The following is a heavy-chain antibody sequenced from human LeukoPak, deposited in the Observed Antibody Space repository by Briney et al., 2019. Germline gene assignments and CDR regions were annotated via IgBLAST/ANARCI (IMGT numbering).Heavy chain of an antibody. CDR1: GGSFSGYY. Sequence: SETLSLTCAVYGGSFSGYYWSWIRQPPGKGLEWIGEINHSGSTNYSPSLKSRVTISVDTSKNQFSLKLSSVTAADTAVYYCARGAPKLVYCSSTSCLIPPYYYYGMDVWGQGTTVTVSS. V-gene: IGHV4-34*01. J-gene: IGHJ6*02. D-gene: IGHD2-2*01. CDR2: INHSGST. CDR3: ARGAPKLVYCSSTSCLIPPYYYYGMDV.